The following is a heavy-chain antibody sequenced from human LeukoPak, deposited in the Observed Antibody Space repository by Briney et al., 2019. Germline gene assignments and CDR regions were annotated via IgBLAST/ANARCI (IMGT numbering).Heavy chain of an antibody. V-gene: IGHV3-7*01. Sequence: PGGSLRLSCVGSGFRFSTYWMSWVRQAPVKGLEWVANIMQDGSEKNYVDSVKGRFTISRDNARNSLYLQMNSLGAEDTAVYYCAREVYSSRRPADAFDIWGQGTVVTVSS. CDR3: AREVYSSRRPADAFDI. J-gene: IGHJ3*02. CDR1: GFRFSTYW. CDR2: IMQDGSEK. D-gene: IGHD6-13*01.